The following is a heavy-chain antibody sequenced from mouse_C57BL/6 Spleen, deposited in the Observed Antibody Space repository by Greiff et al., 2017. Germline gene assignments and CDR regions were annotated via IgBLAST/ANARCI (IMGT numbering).Heavy chain of an antibody. CDR1: GYTFTSYD. J-gene: IGHJ1*03. V-gene: IGHV1-85*01. CDR3: ARGVYYCNSYWYFDV. CDR2: IYPRDGST. D-gene: IGHD2-1*01. Sequence: QVQLQQSGPELVKPGASVKLSCKASGYTFTSYDINWVKQRPGQGLEWIGWIYPRDGSTKYNEKFKGKATLTVDKSSSTAYMELHSLTSEDSAVYFCARGVYYCNSYWYFDVWGTGTTVTVSS.